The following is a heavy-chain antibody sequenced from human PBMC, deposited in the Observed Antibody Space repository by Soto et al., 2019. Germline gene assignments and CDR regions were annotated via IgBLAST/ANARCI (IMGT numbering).Heavy chain of an antibody. J-gene: IGHJ5*02. CDR1: GDSYSISTYS. CDR3: AGMPYTSGLRFDP. CDR2: IYQSGVT. V-gene: IGHV4-30-2*01. Sequence: SETLSLTCNMSGDSYSISTYSWSWIRQPPGKALQWIGFIYQSGVTSYNPSLASRVSISLDRSNNQCSLKLKSVTAADTAAYFCAGMPYTSGLRFDPWGPGTLVTVSS. D-gene: IGHD6-19*01.